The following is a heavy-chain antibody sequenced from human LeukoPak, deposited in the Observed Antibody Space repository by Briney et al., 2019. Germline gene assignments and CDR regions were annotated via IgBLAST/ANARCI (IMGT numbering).Heavy chain of an antibody. CDR3: AKDQTRGTGVDY. CDR1: GFTFSTYG. J-gene: IGHJ4*02. Sequence: GGSLRLSCAASGFTFSTYGMSWVRQAPGKGLEWVAFIRYDGSNKYYADSVKGRFTISRDNSKNTLYLQMNSLRAEDTAVYYCAKDQTRGTGVDYWGQGTLVTVSS. D-gene: IGHD7-27*01. V-gene: IGHV3-30*02. CDR2: IRYDGSNK.